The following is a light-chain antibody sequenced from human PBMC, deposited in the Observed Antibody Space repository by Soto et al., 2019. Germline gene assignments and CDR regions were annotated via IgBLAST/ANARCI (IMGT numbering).Light chain of an antibody. Sequence: ALTQPASVSGSPGQSITISCTGTSSDVGGYNYVSWYQQHPGKAPKLMIYDVSNRPSGVSNRFSGSKSGNTASLTISGLQAEDEADYYCSSYTSSSTPVVFGGATKLTVL. V-gene: IGLV2-14*01. CDR2: DVS. CDR3: SSYTSSSTPVV. J-gene: IGLJ2*01. CDR1: SSDVGGYNY.